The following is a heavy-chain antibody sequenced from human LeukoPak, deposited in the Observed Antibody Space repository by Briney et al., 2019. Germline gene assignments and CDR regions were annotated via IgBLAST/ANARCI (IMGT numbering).Heavy chain of an antibody. J-gene: IGHJ4*02. Sequence: ASVKVSCKASGYTFTGYYMHWVRQAPGQGLEWMGWINPNSGGTNYAQKFQGRVTMTRDTSISTAYMELSRLRSDDTAVYYCARPQITADGHGGFDYWGQGTLVTVSS. CDR2: INPNSGGT. CDR1: GYTFTGYY. V-gene: IGHV1-2*02. CDR3: ARPQITADGHGGFDY. D-gene: IGHD5-18*01.